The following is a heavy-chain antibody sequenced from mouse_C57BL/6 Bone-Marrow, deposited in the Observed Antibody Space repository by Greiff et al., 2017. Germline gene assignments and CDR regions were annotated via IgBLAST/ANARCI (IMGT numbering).Heavy chain of an antibody. V-gene: IGHV5-9-1*02. CDR1: GFTFSSYA. D-gene: IGHD1-2*01. CDR3: TTYGLYWYFDV. CDR2: ISSGGDYI. Sequence: EVKVVESGEGLVKPGGSLKLSCAASGFTFSSYAMSWVRQTPEKRLEWVAYISSGGDYIYYADTVKGRFTISRDNARNTLYLQMSSLKSEDTAMYYCTTYGLYWYFDVWGTGTTVTVSS. J-gene: IGHJ1*03.